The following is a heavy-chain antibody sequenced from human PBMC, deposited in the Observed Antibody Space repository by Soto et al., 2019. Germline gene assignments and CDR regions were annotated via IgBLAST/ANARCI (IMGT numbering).Heavy chain of an antibody. V-gene: IGHV6-1*01. J-gene: IGHJ3*02. CDR3: ARARDIIAAGTNAFDI. CDR2: TYYRSKRYN. Sequence: SQTLSLTCAISGDSVSSNSASWNWIRQSPSRGLEWLGRTYYRSKRYNDYAVSVKSRITINPDTSKNQFSLQLNSVTPEDTGVYYCARARDIIAAGTNAFDIWGQGTMVTVSS. CDR1: GDSVSSNSAS. D-gene: IGHD6-13*01.